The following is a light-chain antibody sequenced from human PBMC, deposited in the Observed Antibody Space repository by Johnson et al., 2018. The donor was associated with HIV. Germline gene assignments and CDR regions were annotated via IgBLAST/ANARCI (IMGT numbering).Light chain of an antibody. CDR3: GTWDSSLSAGGV. CDR1: SSNIGNNY. Sequence: QSALTQPPSVSAAPGQKVTISCSGSSSNIGNNYVSWYQQLPGTAPKLLIYENNKRPSGIPDRFSGSKSGTSATLGITGLQTGDEADYYCGTWDSSLSAGGVIGTGTKVTVL. CDR2: ENN. V-gene: IGLV1-51*02. J-gene: IGLJ1*01.